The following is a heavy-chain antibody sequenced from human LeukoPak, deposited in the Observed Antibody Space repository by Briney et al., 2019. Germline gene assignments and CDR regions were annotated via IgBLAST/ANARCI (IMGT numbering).Heavy chain of an antibody. D-gene: IGHD1-14*01. J-gene: IGHJ4*02. CDR1: GGTFSSYA. V-gene: IGHV1-69*13. CDR2: IIPIFGTA. Sequence: ASVKVSCKASGGTFSSYAISWVRQAPGQGLEWMGGIIPIFGTANYAQKFQGRVTITADESTSTAYMELSSLRSEDTAVYHCTRNRPETPLGYWGQGTLVTVSS. CDR3: TRNRPETPLGY.